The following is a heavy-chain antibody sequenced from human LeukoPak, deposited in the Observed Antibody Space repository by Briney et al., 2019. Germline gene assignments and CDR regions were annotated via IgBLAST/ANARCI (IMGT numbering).Heavy chain of an antibody. Sequence: PGGSLRLSCLTSGFTLSTNAMSWVRQAPGKGLEWISGISGGGASTYYADSVKGRFTISRDDSRNTLYLQVNSLRGDDTAVYYCAKDVGKWESLHFFDYWGQGTLVTVSS. CDR3: AKDVGKWESLHFFDY. D-gene: IGHD1-26*01. J-gene: IGHJ4*02. V-gene: IGHV3-23*01. CDR2: ISGGGAST. CDR1: GFTLSTNA.